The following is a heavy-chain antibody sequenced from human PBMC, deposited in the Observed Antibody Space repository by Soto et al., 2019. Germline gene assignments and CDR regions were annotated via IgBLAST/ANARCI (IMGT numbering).Heavy chain of an antibody. CDR2: VYYSGTT. CDR1: GGSISTYY. D-gene: IGHD3-10*01. CDR3: ASRIGRGYYGMDV. J-gene: IGHJ6*02. V-gene: IGHV4-59*01. Sequence: QVQLQESGPGLLKPSETLSLTCTVSGGSISTYYWNWIRQPPGKGLEWIGSVYYSGTTNYNPSLMSRVTISVDTSKNQFSLKLTSVTAADTAVYYCASRIGRGYYGMDVWGQGTTVTVSS.